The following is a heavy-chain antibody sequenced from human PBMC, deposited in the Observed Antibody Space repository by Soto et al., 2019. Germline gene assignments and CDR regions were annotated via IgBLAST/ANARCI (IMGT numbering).Heavy chain of an antibody. CDR3: KRRRFGVRGVTTMDG. Sequence: ESLSLTWTVSGGSIGGSNYFWGWIRQSRGTGLEWLGTIYSSGSTYYNPSLKSRITMSLDTSKNQFSLTLGYVTAADTAVYYCKRRRFGVRGVTTMDGWGPGTTVTVSS. CDR2: IYSSGST. D-gene: IGHD3-10*01. V-gene: IGHV4-39*01. CDR1: GGSIGGSNYF. J-gene: IGHJ6*02.